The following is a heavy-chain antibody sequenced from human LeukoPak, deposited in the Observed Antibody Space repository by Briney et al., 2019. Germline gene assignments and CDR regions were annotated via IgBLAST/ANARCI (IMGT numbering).Heavy chain of an antibody. V-gene: IGHV3-11*01. CDR2: ISSSGSTI. D-gene: IGHD5-18*01. CDR1: GFTFSDYY. Sequence: GGSLRLSCAASGFTFSDYYMSWIRQAPGKGLEWVSYISSSGSTIYYADSVKGRFTISRDNAKNSLYLQMNSLRAEDTAVYYCARVSIQLCLSNFDYWGQGTLVTVSS. J-gene: IGHJ4*02. CDR3: ARVSIQLCLSNFDY.